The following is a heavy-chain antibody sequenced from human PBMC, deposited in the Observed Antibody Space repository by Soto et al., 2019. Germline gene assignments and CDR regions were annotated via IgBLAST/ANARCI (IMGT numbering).Heavy chain of an antibody. Sequence: SETLSLTCAVYGGSFSGYYWSWIRQPPGKGLEWIGEINHSGSTNYNPSLKSRVTISVDTSKNQFSLKLSSVTAADTAVYYCARGLGIRGSSSTPFDYWCQGTLVTVSS. CDR3: ARGLGIRGSSSTPFDY. CDR2: INHSGST. D-gene: IGHD6-6*01. V-gene: IGHV4-34*01. CDR1: GGSFSGYY. J-gene: IGHJ4*02.